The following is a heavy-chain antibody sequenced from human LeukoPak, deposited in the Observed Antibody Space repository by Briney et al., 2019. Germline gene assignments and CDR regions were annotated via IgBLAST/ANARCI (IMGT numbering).Heavy chain of an antibody. CDR2: ISYDGSST. CDR1: GFAFSNYW. V-gene: IGHV3-74*01. CDR3: ARRSAAKDAFDF. D-gene: IGHD6-25*01. Sequence: GGSLRLSCAASGFAFSNYWMHWVRQAPGKGLVWVSRISYDGSSTNYADSVKGRFTISRDNAKNTLYLQMNSLRAEDTAVYYCARRSAAKDAFDFWGQGTMVTVSS. J-gene: IGHJ3*01.